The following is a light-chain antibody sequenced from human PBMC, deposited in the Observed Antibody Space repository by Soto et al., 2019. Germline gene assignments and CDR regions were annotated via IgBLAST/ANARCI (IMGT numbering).Light chain of an antibody. Sequence: IRVSQSPSTLPASIGDRVTITCRASQSISNWLSWYQQKPGTAPKVLIYHASNLQSGVPSRFSGSGSGTEFTLTISSRQPDDFATYYCQQYNSYSFGQGTKVDI. CDR1: QSISNW. CDR2: HAS. J-gene: IGKJ1*01. V-gene: IGKV1-5*01. CDR3: QQYNSYS.